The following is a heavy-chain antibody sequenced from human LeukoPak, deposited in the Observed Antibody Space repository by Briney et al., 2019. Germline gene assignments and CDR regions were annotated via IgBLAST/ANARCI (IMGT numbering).Heavy chain of an antibody. CDR2: IIPIFGTA. CDR1: GGTFSSYA. CDR3: ARGKGGYHYYYYMDV. J-gene: IGHJ6*03. D-gene: IGHD3-16*01. V-gene: IGHV1-69*05. Sequence: ASVKVSCKASGGTFSSYAISWVRQAPGQGLEWMGGIIPIFGTANYAQKFQGRVTITTDESASTAYMELSSLRSEDTAVYYCARGKGGYHYYYYMDVWGKGTTVTVSS.